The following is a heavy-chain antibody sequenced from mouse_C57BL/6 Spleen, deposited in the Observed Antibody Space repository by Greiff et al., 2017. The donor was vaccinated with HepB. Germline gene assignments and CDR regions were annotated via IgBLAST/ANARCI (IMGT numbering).Heavy chain of an antibody. CDR2: INPSSGYT. J-gene: IGHJ2*01. V-gene: IGHV1-7*01. CDR1: GYTFTSYW. CDR3: ARGRITTVVATPSLDY. D-gene: IGHD1-1*01. Sequence: VQLQQSGAELAKPGASVKLSCKASGYTFTSYWMHWVKQRPGQGLEWIGYINPSSGYTKYNQKFKDKATLTADKSSSTAYMQLSSLTYEDSAVYYCARGRITTVVATPSLDYWGQGTTLTVSS.